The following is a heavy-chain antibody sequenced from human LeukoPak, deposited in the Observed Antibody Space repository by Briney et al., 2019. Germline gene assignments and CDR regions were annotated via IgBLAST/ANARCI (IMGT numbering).Heavy chain of an antibody. Sequence: GGSLRLSCAASGFTFSDYYMSWIRQAPGNGLEWVSYISSSGSTIYYADSVKGRFTISRDNAKNSLYLQMNSLRAEDTAVYYCAREWLSITGPQDVWGKGTTVTVSS. CDR1: GFTFSDYY. J-gene: IGHJ6*04. CDR3: AREWLSITGPQDV. V-gene: IGHV3-11*01. D-gene: IGHD1-20*01. CDR2: ISSSGSTI.